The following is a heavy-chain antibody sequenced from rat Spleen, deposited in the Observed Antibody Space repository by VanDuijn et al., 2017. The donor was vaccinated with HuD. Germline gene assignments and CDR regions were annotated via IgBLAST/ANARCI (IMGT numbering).Heavy chain of an antibody. D-gene: IGHD4-3*01. CDR3: ARDLGDWFAY. V-gene: IGHV2-1*01. J-gene: IGHJ3*01. Sequence: QVQLKESGPGLVPPSQTLSLTCTVSGFSLISNTVHWVRQPPGKGLEWMGGIWGDGSTDYNSALKSRLSISKDTSKSQVFLKMNSLQTEDTATYYCARDLGDWFAYWGQGTLVTVSS. CDR1: GFSLISNT. CDR2: IWGDGST.